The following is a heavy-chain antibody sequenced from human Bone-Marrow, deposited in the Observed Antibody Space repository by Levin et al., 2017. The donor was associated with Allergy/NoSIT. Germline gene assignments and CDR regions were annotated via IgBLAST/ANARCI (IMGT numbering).Heavy chain of an antibody. D-gene: IGHD3-10*01. J-gene: IGHJ5*02. Sequence: GGSLRLSCAGSGFTFSDAWMTWVRQPPGKGLEWIGRIKQNSNGGTTDYAAVVKGRFSISRDDSKNTVYLQMIGLRTDDTAVYFCTTGGPSGSYYIAWGQGTVVTVSS. CDR2: IKQNSNGGTT. CDR3: TTGGPSGSYYIA. V-gene: IGHV3-15*01. CDR1: GFTFSDAW.